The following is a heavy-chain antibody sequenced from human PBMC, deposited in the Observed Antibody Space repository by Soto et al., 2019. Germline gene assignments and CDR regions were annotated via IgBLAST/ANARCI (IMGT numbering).Heavy chain of an antibody. CDR3: ARAGLYRFDY. J-gene: IGHJ4*01. CDR1: GFTFSSYW. CDR2: INADGSTT. D-gene: IGHD2-15*01. Sequence: DVQLVESGGGLAQPGGSLRLSCVGSGFTFSSYWMHWVRQAPGKGLVWVSRINADGSTTNYADSVKGRFTVSRDNAKNTVYLQMNSLRDEDTAVYFCARAGLYRFDYGGHGNLLTVSP. V-gene: IGHV3-74*01.